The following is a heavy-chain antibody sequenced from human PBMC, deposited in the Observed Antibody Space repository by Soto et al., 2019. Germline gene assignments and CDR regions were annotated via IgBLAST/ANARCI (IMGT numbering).Heavy chain of an antibody. V-gene: IGHV3-30-3*01. Sequence: TGGSLRLSCAASGFTLSSYAMHWVRQAPGKGLEWVAVTSYDGSNKYYADSVKGRFTISRDNSKNTLYLQMNSLRLEDTAVYYCARGLSGVVITWFDPWGQGALVTVSS. D-gene: IGHD3-3*01. CDR2: TSYDGSNK. CDR3: ARGLSGVVITWFDP. CDR1: GFTLSSYA. J-gene: IGHJ5*02.